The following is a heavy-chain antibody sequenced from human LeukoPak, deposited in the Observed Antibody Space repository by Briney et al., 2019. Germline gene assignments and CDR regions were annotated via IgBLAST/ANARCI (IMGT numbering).Heavy chain of an antibody. CDR2: ISSSGSTI. J-gene: IGHJ6*02. CDR1: GFTFSDYY. D-gene: IGHD4-23*01. CDR3: AKDRYGGNSASRGMDV. Sequence: PGRSLRLSCAASGFTFSDYYMSWIRQAPGKGLEWVSYISSSGSTIYYADSVKGRFTISRDNAKNSLYLQMNSLRAEDTAVYYCAKDRYGGNSASRGMDVWGQGTTVTVSS. V-gene: IGHV3-11*01.